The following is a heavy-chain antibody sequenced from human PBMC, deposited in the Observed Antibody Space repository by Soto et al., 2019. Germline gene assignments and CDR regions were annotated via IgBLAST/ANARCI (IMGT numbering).Heavy chain of an antibody. CDR3: ARRGDLKNWFDP. CDR1: GGSISSSSYY. J-gene: IGHJ5*02. Sequence: PSETLSLTCPVSGGSISSSSYYWGWIRQPPGKGLEWIGSIYYSGSTYYNPSLKSRVTISVDTSKNQFSLKLSSVTAADTAVYYCARRGDLKNWFDPWGQGTLVTVSS. V-gene: IGHV4-39*01. CDR2: IYYSGST. D-gene: IGHD2-21*02.